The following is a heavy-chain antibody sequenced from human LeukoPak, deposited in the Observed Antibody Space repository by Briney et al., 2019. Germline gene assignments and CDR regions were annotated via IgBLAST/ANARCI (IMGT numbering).Heavy chain of an antibody. Sequence: PGGSLRLSCAASGFTFSSYAMSWVRQAPGKGLEWVSAISGSGGSTYYADSVKGRFTISRDNSKNTLYLQMNSLRAEDTAVYYCAKRISGDCSSTSCRYIGRALDWFDPWGQGTLVTVSS. CDR2: ISGSGGST. J-gene: IGHJ5*02. CDR3: AKRISGDCSSTSCRYIGRALDWFDP. V-gene: IGHV3-23*01. D-gene: IGHD2-2*01. CDR1: GFTFSSYA.